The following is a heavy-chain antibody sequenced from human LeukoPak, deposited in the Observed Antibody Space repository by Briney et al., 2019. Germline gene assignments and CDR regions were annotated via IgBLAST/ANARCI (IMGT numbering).Heavy chain of an antibody. CDR1: GGSISSGSYY. V-gene: IGHV4-61*02. CDR3: ARGVGRWLQPYFDY. J-gene: IGHJ4*02. Sequence: PSETLSLTCTVSGGSISSGSYYWSWLRQPAGKGLEWIGRIYTSGSTNYNPSLKNRVTISVDTSKNQFSLNLSSVTAADTAVYYCARGVGRWLQPYFDYWGQGTLVTVSS. D-gene: IGHD5-24*01. CDR2: IYTSGST.